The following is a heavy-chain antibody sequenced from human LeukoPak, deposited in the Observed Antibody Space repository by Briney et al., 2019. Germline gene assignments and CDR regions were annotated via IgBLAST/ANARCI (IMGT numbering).Heavy chain of an antibody. CDR2: IYYSGTT. D-gene: IGHD5-18*01. V-gene: IGHV4-59*11. CDR3: ARSGYRPYNWFDP. CDR1: GGSISSHY. J-gene: IGHJ5*02. Sequence: PSETLSLTCTVSGGSISSHYWSWIRQPPGKGLEWIGYIYYSGTTNYNPSLKSRVTISVDTSKNQFSLKLSSVTAADTAVYYCARSGYRPYNWFDPWGQGTLVTVSS.